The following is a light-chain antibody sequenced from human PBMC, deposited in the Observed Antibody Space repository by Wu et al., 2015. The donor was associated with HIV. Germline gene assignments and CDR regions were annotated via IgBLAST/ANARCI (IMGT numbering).Light chain of an antibody. CDR3: QQYGSSPRT. CDR2: QAP. Sequence: DIQMTQSPSTLSASVGDRVTITCRASQSINSWLAWYQQKSGKPPKLLIYQAPSLENGVPSRFSGSGSGTEFTLTISSLQPDDFAVYYCQQYGSSPRTFGQGTKLEIK. J-gene: IGKJ2*01. CDR1: QSINSW. V-gene: IGKV1-5*03.